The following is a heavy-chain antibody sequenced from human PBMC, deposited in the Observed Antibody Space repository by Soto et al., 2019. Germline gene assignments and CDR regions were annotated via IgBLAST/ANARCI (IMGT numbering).Heavy chain of an antibody. J-gene: IGHJ6*02. CDR2: INHSGST. D-gene: IGHD3-3*01. CDR3: ARNRLRFLERFYYYYGMDV. CDR1: GGSFSGYY. V-gene: IGHV4-34*01. Sequence: ASETLSLTCAVYGGSFSGYYWSWIRQPPGKGLEWIGEINHSGSTNYNPSLKSRVTISVDTSKNQFSLKLSSVTAADTAVYYCARNRLRFLERFYYYYGMDVWGQGTTVTVSS.